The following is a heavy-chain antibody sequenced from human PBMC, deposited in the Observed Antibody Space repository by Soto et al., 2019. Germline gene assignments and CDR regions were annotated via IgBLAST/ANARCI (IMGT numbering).Heavy chain of an antibody. CDR3: AKDQSLEATGVDY. Sequence: GGSLRLSCAASGFTFSIYGMHWVRQAPGKGLEWVALASYDGSIEYYADSVKGRFTISRDNSKNTLYLQMHSLGGEDTAVYYCAKDQSLEATGVDYWGQGTRVTVSS. CDR1: GFTFSIYG. CDR2: ASYDGSIE. V-gene: IGHV3-30*18. J-gene: IGHJ4*02. D-gene: IGHD1-26*01.